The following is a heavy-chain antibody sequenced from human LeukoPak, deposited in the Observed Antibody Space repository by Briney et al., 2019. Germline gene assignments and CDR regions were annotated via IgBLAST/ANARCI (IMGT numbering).Heavy chain of an antibody. J-gene: IGHJ2*01. V-gene: IGHV3-48*03. CDR3: ARVRALAGANWYFDL. Sequence: GGSLRLSCAASGFTFSSYELNWVRQTPGKGLEWVSYISSSGSSIYYADSVKGRFTISRDNAKNSLCLQMNSLRAEDTAVYYCARVRALAGANWYFDLWGRGTLVTVSS. CDR1: GFTFSSYE. CDR2: ISSSGSSI. D-gene: IGHD4/OR15-4a*01.